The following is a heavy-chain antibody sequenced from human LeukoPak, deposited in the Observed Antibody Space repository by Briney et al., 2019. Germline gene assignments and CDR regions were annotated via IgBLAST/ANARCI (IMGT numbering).Heavy chain of an antibody. D-gene: IGHD3-10*01. Sequence: GRSLRLSCAASGFTFSSYGMHWVRQAPGKGLEWVANIKEDGSEKYYVDSVKGRFTISRDNAKNSLYLQMNSLRAEDTAVYYCARTIRGYWGQGTLVNVSS. CDR1: GFTFSSYG. CDR2: IKEDGSEK. V-gene: IGHV3-7*01. J-gene: IGHJ4*02. CDR3: ARTIRGY.